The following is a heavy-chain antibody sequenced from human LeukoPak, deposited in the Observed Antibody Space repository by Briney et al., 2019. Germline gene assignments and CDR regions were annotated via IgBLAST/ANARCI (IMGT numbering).Heavy chain of an antibody. CDR3: ARDCGYSSSFDY. V-gene: IGHV3-48*02. J-gene: IGHJ4*02. Sequence: QPGGSLRLSCAASGFTFSTYSMNWVRQAPGKGLEWVSYISGGSSTIHYADSVKGRFTISRDNAKKSLYLQMSSLRDEDTAVYYCARDCGYSSSFDYWGQGTLVTVSS. CDR1: GFTFSTYS. CDR2: ISGGSSTI. D-gene: IGHD6-13*01.